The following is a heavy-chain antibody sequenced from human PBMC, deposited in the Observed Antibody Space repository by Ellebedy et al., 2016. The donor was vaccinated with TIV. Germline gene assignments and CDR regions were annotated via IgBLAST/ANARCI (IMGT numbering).Heavy chain of an antibody. Sequence: PGGSLSLSCNASGYSFTNQWIGWVRQVPGKGLEWIAVIYPGDSTINYRPSFQGQVTISADKSISTAYLQWTSLKAAATAMFYCTRLWFGDFPDYWGQGALVTVSS. J-gene: IGHJ4*02. CDR3: TRLWFGDFPDY. CDR2: IYPGDSTI. CDR1: GYSFTNQW. D-gene: IGHD3-10*01. V-gene: IGHV5-51*01.